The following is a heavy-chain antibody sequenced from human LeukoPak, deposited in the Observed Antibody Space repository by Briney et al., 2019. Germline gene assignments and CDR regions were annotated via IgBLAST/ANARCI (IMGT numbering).Heavy chain of an antibody. D-gene: IGHD2-2*01. J-gene: IGHJ4*02. V-gene: IGHV1-18*01. CDR1: GYTFTSYG. Sequence: GASVKVSCKASGYTFTSYGISWVRQAPGQGLEWMGWISAYNGNTNYAQKLQGRVTMTTDTSTSTAYMELRSLRSDDTAVYYCARDRTPLPAAAIPEYYFDYWGQGTLVTVSS. CDR3: ARDRTPLPAAAIPEYYFDY. CDR2: ISAYNGNT.